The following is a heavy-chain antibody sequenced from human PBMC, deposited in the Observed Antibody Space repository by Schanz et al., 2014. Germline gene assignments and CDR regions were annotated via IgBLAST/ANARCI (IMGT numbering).Heavy chain of an antibody. V-gene: IGHV3-48*01. CDR2: ISSSGTSI. CDR1: GFTFTNYA. CDR3: AKHVRSLTGNDY. Sequence: EVQLLESGGGLVQPGGSLRLSCAASGFTFTNYAMTWVRQAPGKGLEWVSFISSSGTSIYYADSVKGRFTISRDNAKNSLYLQMNSLRAEDTAVYYCAKHVRSLTGNDYWGQGTLVAVSS. J-gene: IGHJ4*02. D-gene: IGHD3-9*01.